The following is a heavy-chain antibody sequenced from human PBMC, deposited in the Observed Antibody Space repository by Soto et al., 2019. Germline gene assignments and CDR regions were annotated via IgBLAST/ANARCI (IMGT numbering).Heavy chain of an antibody. CDR3: ARERKGYCSGGSCYSGFDY. D-gene: IGHD2-15*01. Sequence: EVQLVESGGGLVKPGGALRLSCAASGFTFSRYSMNWVRQAPGKGLERVSSISSSSSYIYYADSVKGRFTLTRDNAKNSLYLQMNSLRAEDTAVYYCARERKGYCSGGSCYSGFDYWGQGTLVTVSS. V-gene: IGHV3-21*01. CDR1: GFTFSRYS. J-gene: IGHJ4*02. CDR2: ISSSSSYI.